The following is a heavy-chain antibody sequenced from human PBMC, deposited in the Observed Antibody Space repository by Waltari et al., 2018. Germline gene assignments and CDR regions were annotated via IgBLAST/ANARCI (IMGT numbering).Heavy chain of an antibody. CDR3: ARPRTTVGTGLWNDGLQI. CDR1: GGTFSNCA. D-gene: IGHD1-1*01. CDR2: IIPVFRSA. V-gene: IGHV1-69*01. J-gene: IGHJ3*02. Sequence: QVQLVQSGAEVKTPGSSVKVSCKASGGTFSNCAITWVRQAPGQGLEWMGGIIPVFRSAHYAQNFLDRVTITADESTSTAYMELMGLTSDDTAVYYCARPRTTVGTGLWNDGLQIWGQGTLVTVSS.